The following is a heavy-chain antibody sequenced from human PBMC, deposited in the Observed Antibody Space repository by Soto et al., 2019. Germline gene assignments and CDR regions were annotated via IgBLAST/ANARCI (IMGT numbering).Heavy chain of an antibody. V-gene: IGHV3-11*06. Sequence: QAQLVESGGGLVQPGGSLRLSCAASGFTFSDYYMSWIRQAPGKGLEWISYISNSGTYTNYADSVKGRFTISRDNAKNSLYLRMNGVGAEDTGVYFCLRGRGGDWGQGTLVTVSS. CDR3: LRGRGGD. D-gene: IGHD3-10*01. J-gene: IGHJ4*02. CDR2: ISNSGTYT. CDR1: GFTFSDYY.